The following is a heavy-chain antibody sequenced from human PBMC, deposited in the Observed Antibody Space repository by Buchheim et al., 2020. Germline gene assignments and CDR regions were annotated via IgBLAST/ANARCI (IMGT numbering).Heavy chain of an antibody. Sequence: QVQLVQSGAEVKKPGASVKLSCTASGVTFTGYYMHWVRQAPGQGLEWMGTINPSVGAATYAQRFRGRVTITSDTSTSTFYMDMSSLTSEDTALYYCAKSRMWFSGNSWG. CDR3: AKSRMWFSGNS. J-gene: IGHJ5*01. V-gene: IGHV1-46*01. CDR1: GVTFTGYY. D-gene: IGHD2-21*01. CDR2: INPSVGAA.